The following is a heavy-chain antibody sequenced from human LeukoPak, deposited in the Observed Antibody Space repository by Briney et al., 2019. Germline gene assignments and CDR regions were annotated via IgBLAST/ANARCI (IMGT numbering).Heavy chain of an antibody. V-gene: IGHV1-69*06. CDR2: IIPIFGTA. D-gene: IGHD5-18*01. CDR1: GGTFSSYA. Sequence: ASVKVSCKASGGTFSSYAISWVRQAPGQGLEWMGGIIPIFGTANYAQKFQGRVTITADKSTSTAYMELSSLRSEDTAVYYCARAVVMVGTAIDYYFDYWGQGTLVTVSS. CDR3: ARAVVMVGTAIDYYFDY. J-gene: IGHJ4*02.